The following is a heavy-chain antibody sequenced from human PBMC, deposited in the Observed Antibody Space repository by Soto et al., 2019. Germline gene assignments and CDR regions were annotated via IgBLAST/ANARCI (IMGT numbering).Heavy chain of an antibody. V-gene: IGHV4-39*07. J-gene: IGHJ4*02. CDR1: GGSISSSSYY. Sequence: SETLSLTCTVSGGSISSSSYYWGWIRQPPGKGLEWIGSIYYSGGTYYNPSLKSRVTISVDTSKNQFSLEVKSVTAADTAMYFCAGDRNDNNWAFYWGRGALVTVSS. CDR3: AGDRNDNNWAFY. CDR2: IYYSGGT. D-gene: IGHD1-1*01.